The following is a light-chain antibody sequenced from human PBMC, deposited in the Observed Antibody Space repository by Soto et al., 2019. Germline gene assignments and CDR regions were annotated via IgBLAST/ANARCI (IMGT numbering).Light chain of an antibody. CDR1: SSNIGAGYD. CDR2: GNN. Sequence: QSVLTQPPSVSGAQGQRVTISCTGSSSNIGAGYDVHWYQRLPGTAPKVLIYGNNNRPSGGPDRCSGSKSGTSASLAITGLQAEDEADYYCQSYDSSLSGSYVFGTGTKLTVL. V-gene: IGLV1-40*01. J-gene: IGLJ1*01. CDR3: QSYDSSLSGSYV.